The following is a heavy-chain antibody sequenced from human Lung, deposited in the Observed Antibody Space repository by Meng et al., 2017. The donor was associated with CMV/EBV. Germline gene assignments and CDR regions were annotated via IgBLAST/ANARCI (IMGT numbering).Heavy chain of an antibody. J-gene: IGHJ4*02. CDR2: VVPLFGTA. CDR1: GNVFSTFA. D-gene: IGHD6-13*01. Sequence: SXXVSXKTSGNVFSTFAVSWLRQAPGQGLEWMGGVVPLFGTANYAQKFQGRVTITADASTTTAYMELRSLKSEDTAIYFCARDVPRAGGAGSQFDFWGQGNXVTVSS. V-gene: IGHV1-69*13. CDR3: ARDVPRAGGAGSQFDF.